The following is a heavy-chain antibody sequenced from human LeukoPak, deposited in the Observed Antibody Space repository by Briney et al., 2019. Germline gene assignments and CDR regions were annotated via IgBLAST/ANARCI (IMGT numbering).Heavy chain of an antibody. CDR2: ISYDGSNK. D-gene: IGHD6-6*01. V-gene: IGHV3-30-3*01. Sequence: GGSLRLSCAASGFTFSSYAMHWVRQAPGKGLEWVAVISYDGSNKYYADSVKGRFTISRDNSKNTLYLQMNSLRAEDTAVYYCARDSSSSVYYYYGIDVWGQGTTVTVSS. CDR3: ARDSSSSVYYYYGIDV. CDR1: GFTFSSYA. J-gene: IGHJ6*02.